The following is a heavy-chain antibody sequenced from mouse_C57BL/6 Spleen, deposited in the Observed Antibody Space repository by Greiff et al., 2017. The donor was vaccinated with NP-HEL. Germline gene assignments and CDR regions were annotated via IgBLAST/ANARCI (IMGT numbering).Heavy chain of an antibody. V-gene: IGHV3-6*01. Sequence: EVKLEESGPGLVKPSQSLSLTCSVTGYSITSGYYWNWIRQFPGNKLEWMGYISYDGSNNYNPSLKNRISITRDTSKNQFFLKLNSVTTEDTATYYCAREGWYFDVWGTGTTVTVSS. CDR3: AREGWYFDV. CDR1: GYSITSGYY. CDR2: ISYDGSN. J-gene: IGHJ1*03.